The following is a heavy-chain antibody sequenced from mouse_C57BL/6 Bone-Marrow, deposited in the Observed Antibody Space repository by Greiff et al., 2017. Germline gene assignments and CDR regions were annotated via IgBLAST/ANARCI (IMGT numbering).Heavy chain of an antibody. CDR3: ARRGYWYFDV. CDR1: GYTFTSYW. CDR2: IYPSDSET. J-gene: IGHJ1*03. V-gene: IGHV1-61*01. Sequence: QVQLQQPGAELVRPGSSVKLSCKASGYTFTSYWMDWVKQRPGQGLEWIGNIYPSDSETHYNQQFKDKATLTVDKSSSTAYMQLSSLTSEDSAVYYCARRGYWYFDVWGTGTTVTVSS.